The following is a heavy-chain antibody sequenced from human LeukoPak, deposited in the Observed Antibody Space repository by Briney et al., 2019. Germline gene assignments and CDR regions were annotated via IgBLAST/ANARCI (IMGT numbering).Heavy chain of an antibody. CDR3: ARLIAAAGRVYFDY. CDR1: GFTVSSNY. D-gene: IGHD6-13*01. CDR2: IYSGGST. Sequence: GGSLRLSCAASGFTVSSNYMSWVRQAPGKGLEWVSVIYSGGSTYYAGSVKGRFTISRDNSKNTLYLQMNSLRAEDTAVYYCARLIAAAGRVYFDYWGQGTLVTVSS. V-gene: IGHV3-53*01. J-gene: IGHJ4*02.